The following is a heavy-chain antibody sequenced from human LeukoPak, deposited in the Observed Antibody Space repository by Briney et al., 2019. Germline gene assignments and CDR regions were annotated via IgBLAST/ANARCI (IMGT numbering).Heavy chain of an antibody. Sequence: SETLSLTCTVSGGSISSHYWSWIRQPPRKGLEWMGYIYYSGSTNYNPSLKSRVTISVDTPKNQFSLKLSSVTAADTAVYYCAREGYDFWSGSNWFEPWGQGNLVTVSS. J-gene: IGHJ5*02. CDR2: IYYSGST. V-gene: IGHV4-59*11. D-gene: IGHD3-3*01. CDR1: GGSISSHY. CDR3: AREGYDFWSGSNWFEP.